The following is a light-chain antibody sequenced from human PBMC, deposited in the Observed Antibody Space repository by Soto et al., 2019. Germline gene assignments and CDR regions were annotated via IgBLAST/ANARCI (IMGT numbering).Light chain of an antibody. V-gene: IGKV3-20*01. CDR1: QSVSSSY. CDR2: GAS. J-gene: IGKJ1*01. Sequence: EIVLPQSPGTLSLSPGERATLSCRASQSVSSSYLAWYQQKPGQAPRLLIYGASSRATGIPDRFSGSGSGTDFTLTISRLEPEDFAVYYCQQYGSSRRWTFGQGTKVDI. CDR3: QQYGSSRRWT.